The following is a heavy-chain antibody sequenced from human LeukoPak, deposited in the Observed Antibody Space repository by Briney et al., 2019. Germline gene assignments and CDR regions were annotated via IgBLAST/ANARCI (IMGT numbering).Heavy chain of an antibody. D-gene: IGHD5-24*01. CDR2: ISGSGGST. V-gene: IGHV3-23*01. CDR1: GFTFSSYA. Sequence: PGGSLRLSCAASGFTFSSYAMSWVRQAPGKGLEWVSAISGSGGSTYYADSVKGRFTISRDNSKNTLYLQMNSLRAEDTAVYYCAKAGGIHNVEMATIYNWFDPWGLGTLVTVSS. CDR3: AKAGGIHNVEMATIYNWFDP. J-gene: IGHJ5*02.